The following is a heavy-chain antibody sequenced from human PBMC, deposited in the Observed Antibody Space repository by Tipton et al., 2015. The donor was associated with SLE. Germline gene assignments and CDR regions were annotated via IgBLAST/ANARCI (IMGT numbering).Heavy chain of an antibody. CDR3: AIGAYGEGGY. Sequence: QLVQSGGEVKKPGASVKVSCKASGYRFNLYGISWVRQAPGQGLEWMGWIKVYDGQTNYAQKFHDRVTMTTDTSTSTAYMELRSLRSDDTAVYYCAIGAYGEGGYWGQGVLVTVSS. CDR1: GYRFNLYG. CDR2: IKVYDGQT. J-gene: IGHJ4*02. D-gene: IGHD3-10*01. V-gene: IGHV1-18*01.